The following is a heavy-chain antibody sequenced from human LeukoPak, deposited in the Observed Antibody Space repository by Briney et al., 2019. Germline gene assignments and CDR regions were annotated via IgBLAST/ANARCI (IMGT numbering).Heavy chain of an antibody. D-gene: IGHD6-19*01. CDR3: ARPGIAVAGTLLPLDY. J-gene: IGHJ4*02. CDR2: ISAYNGNT. V-gene: IGHV1-2*02. Sequence: ASVKVSCKASGYTFNSSYMHWVRQAPGQGLEWMGWISAYNGNTNYAQKFQGRVTMTRDTSISTAYMELSRLRSDDTAVYYCARPGIAVAGTLLPLDYWGQGTLVTVSS. CDR1: GYTFNSSY.